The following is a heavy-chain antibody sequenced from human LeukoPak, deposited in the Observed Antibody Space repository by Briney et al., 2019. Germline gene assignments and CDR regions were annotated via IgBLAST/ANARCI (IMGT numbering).Heavy chain of an antibody. V-gene: IGHV3-23*01. D-gene: IGHD1-26*01. CDR3: AKDQSIVGATYRFDP. CDR1: GFTFSSYA. Sequence: GGSLRLSCAASGFTFSSYAMSWVRQAPGKGLEWVSAISGSGGSTYYADSVKGRFTISRGNSKNTLYLQMNSLRAEDTAVYYCAKDQSIVGATYRFDPWGQGTLVTVSS. CDR2: ISGSGGST. J-gene: IGHJ5*02.